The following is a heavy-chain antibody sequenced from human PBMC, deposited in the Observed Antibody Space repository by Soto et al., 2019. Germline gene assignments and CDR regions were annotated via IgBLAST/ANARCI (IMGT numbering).Heavy chain of an antibody. CDR2: ISSSSSTI. CDR1: GFTFSSYS. CDR3: ARDYYDSSGYSADFDY. J-gene: IGHJ4*02. V-gene: IGHV3-48*01. D-gene: IGHD3-22*01. Sequence: EVQLVESGGGLVQPGGSLRLSCAASGFTFSSYSMNWVRQAPGKGLEWVSYISSSSSTIYYADSVKGRFTIPRDNAKNSLYLQMNSLRAEDTAVYYCARDYYDSSGYSADFDYWGQGTLVTVSS.